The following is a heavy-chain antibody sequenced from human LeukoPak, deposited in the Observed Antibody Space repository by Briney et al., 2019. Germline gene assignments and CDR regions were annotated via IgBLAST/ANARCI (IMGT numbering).Heavy chain of an antibody. CDR3: ARDRVYSGSYFDY. CDR1: RFTFSSYW. Sequence: GSLRLSSAASRFTFSSYWMSSVRQAPGKRLGWVANIKQDGSEKYYVDSVKGRFTISRDNAKNSLYLQMNSLRAEDTAVYYCARDRVYSGSYFDYGGQGTLVTVSS. CDR2: IKQDGSEK. J-gene: IGHJ4*02. V-gene: IGHV3-7*01. D-gene: IGHD5-12*01.